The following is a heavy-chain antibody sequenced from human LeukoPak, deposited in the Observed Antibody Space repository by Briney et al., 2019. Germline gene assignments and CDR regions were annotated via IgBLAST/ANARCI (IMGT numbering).Heavy chain of an antibody. V-gene: IGHV4-59*01. CDR1: GGSIGSYH. CDR2: VHYTWNT. J-gene: IGHJ6*02. CDR3: ARVASKGGMDV. D-gene: IGHD5/OR15-5a*01. Sequence: SETLTLTCSVSGGSIGSYHWSWIRQPPGKGLEWIGHVHYTWNTKYNPSLTGRVSISLDRSKNQFSLSLSSLTAADTAVYYCARVASKGGMDVWGQGTTVIVSS.